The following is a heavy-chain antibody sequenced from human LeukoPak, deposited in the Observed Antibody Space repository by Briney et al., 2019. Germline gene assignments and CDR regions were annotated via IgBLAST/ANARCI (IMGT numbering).Heavy chain of an antibody. Sequence: GGSLRVCCAASGFTFSTYWMSWVRQAPGKGLEWVANIEQDGSEKYYVDSVKGRFTISRDNDKNSVYLQMNSLRAEDTAVYYCVRSYRDLTGYYNHFDYWGQGTLVTVSS. CDR2: IEQDGSEK. J-gene: IGHJ4*02. V-gene: IGHV3-7*01. D-gene: IGHD3-9*01. CDR1: GFTFSTYW. CDR3: VRSYRDLTGYYNHFDY.